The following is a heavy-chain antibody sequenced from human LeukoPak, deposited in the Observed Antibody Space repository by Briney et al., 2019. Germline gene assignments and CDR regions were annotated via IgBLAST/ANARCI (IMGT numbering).Heavy chain of an antibody. J-gene: IGHJ6*02. V-gene: IGHV3-7*05. CDR1: GFTFSTYW. D-gene: IGHD6-13*01. CDR2: IKEDGSEE. CDR3: ARDPYSRSWSYGMDV. Sequence: GGSLRLSCTASGFTFSTYWMSWVRQTPEKGLEWVANIKEDGSEEVYVDSVKGRFTISRDNAKSSLYLQMNSLRTEDTAVYYCARDPYSRSWSYGMDVWGQGTTVTVSS.